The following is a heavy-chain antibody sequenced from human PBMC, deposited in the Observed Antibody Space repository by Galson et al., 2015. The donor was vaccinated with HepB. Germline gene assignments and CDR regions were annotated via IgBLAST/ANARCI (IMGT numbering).Heavy chain of an antibody. CDR1: GFSFSSEA. J-gene: IGHJ1*01. CDR2: ISGSSSSNK. CDR3: ASGPTRYTGWYRGLHKFFQQ. D-gene: IGHD3-16*02. Sequence: SLRLSCAGSGFSFSSEAMSWVRQVPGMGLELVSSISGSSSSNKYYADFVRGGFTISRDNSKNTVYLQMNSLTAGDTGVYYCASGPTRYTGWYRGLHKFFQQWGQGTLVTVSS. V-gene: IGHV3-23*01.